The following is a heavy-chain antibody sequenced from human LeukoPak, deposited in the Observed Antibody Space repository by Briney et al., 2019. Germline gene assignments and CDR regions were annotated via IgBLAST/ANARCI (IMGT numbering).Heavy chain of an antibody. Sequence: PGGYLRLSCAASGFTFSSYAMSWSRQAPGKGLEWVASINGSGGSTSYADSVKGWCTVSRDNSKNTLYLQMNSLRAEDTAVYYCAKERGTVVPPFDYWGQGTLATV. CDR3: AKERGTVVPPFDY. CDR1: GFTFSSYA. D-gene: IGHD3-22*01. J-gene: IGHJ4*02. V-gene: IGHV3-23*01. CDR2: INGSGGST.